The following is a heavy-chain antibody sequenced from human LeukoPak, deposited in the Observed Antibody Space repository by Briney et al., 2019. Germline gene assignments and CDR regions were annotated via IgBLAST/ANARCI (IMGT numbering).Heavy chain of an antibody. J-gene: IGHJ4*02. Sequence: GRSLRLSCAASGFTFSDYGMHWVRQAPGKGLEGVALISYDGGNKFYADSVRDRFAISRDNSKNTLFLQMNSLRIEDTAVYYCAKVFEVRGARRPKDYWGQGTLVIVSS. D-gene: IGHD3-10*01. V-gene: IGHV3-30*18. CDR1: GFTFSDYG. CDR3: AKVFEVRGARRPKDY. CDR2: ISYDGGNK.